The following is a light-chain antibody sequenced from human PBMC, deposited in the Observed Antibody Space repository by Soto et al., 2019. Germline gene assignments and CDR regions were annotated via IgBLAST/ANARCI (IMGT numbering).Light chain of an antibody. Sequence: EIVMTQSPATLSASPWERATLSCRASQSVGSNLAWYQQKPGQAPRLLIYGASTTATGIPARFSGSGSGTEFTLTISSLQSEDFAVYYCQQYYNLWTFGQGSKVEIK. CDR3: QQYYNLWT. CDR2: GAS. J-gene: IGKJ1*01. CDR1: QSVGSN. V-gene: IGKV3-15*01.